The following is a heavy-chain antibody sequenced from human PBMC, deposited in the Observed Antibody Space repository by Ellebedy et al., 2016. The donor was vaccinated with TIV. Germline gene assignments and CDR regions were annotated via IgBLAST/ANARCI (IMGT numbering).Heavy chain of an antibody. V-gene: IGHV4-59*01. J-gene: IGHJ4*02. D-gene: IGHD6-19*01. CDR3: ARYVAVAGTFDY. CDR2: IYYSGST. CDR1: GGSISSYY. Sequence: MPSETLSLTCTVSGGSISSYYWSWIRQPPGKGLEWIGYIYYSGSTNYNPSLKSRVTISVDTSKNQFSLKLSSVTAADTAVYYCARYVAVAGTFDYWGQGTLVTVSS.